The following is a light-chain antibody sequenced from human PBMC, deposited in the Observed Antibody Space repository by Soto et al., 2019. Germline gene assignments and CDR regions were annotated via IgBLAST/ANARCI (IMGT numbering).Light chain of an antibody. V-gene: IGKV3-20*01. Sequence: EIVLTQSPGTLSLFPGERATLSCRASQSVSSSYLAWYQQKPGQAPRLLIYGASSRATGIPDRFSGSGSGTDFTLTISRLEPEDFTVYYCQQYGISPFTFGPGTKVDVK. CDR1: QSVSSSY. J-gene: IGKJ3*01. CDR2: GAS. CDR3: QQYGISPFT.